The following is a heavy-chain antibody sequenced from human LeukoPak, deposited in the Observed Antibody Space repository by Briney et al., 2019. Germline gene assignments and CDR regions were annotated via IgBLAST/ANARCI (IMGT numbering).Heavy chain of an antibody. D-gene: IGHD5-18*01. V-gene: IGHV3-49*04. CDR2: IRSKAYGGTT. Sequence: GRSLRLSCTASGFTFGDYAMSWVRQAPGKGLEWVGFIRSKAYGGTTEYAASVKGRFTISRDDSKSIAYLQMNSLKTEDTAVYYCTRDPLDILYNYGYDYWGQGTLVTVSS. J-gene: IGHJ4*02. CDR1: GFTFGDYA. CDR3: TRDPLDILYNYGYDY.